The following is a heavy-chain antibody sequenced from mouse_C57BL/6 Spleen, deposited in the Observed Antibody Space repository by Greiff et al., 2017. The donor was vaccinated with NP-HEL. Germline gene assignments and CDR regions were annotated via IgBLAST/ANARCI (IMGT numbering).Heavy chain of an antibody. V-gene: IGHV5-17*01. Sequence: EVKLVESGGGLVKPGGSLKLSCAASGFTFSDYGMHWVRQAPEKGLEWVAYISRGSSTIYYADTVKGRFTITRDNAKNTQFLQMTSLRYEDTAVYDCARGGLTNLDYWGQGTTLTVSS. CDR2: ISRGSSTI. CDR3: ARGGLTNLDY. J-gene: IGHJ2*01. CDR1: GFTFSDYG. D-gene: IGHD3-3*01.